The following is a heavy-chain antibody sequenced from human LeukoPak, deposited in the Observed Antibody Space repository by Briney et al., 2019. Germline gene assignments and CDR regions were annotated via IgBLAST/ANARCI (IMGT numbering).Heavy chain of an antibody. V-gene: IGHV4-59*01. D-gene: IGHD3-22*01. Sequence: SETLSLTCTVSGGSISSYYWSWIRQPPGKGLEWIGYIYYSGSTNYNPSLKSRVTISVDTSKNQSSLKLSSVTAADTAVYYCARSEGDFYDSSGYYSPFDYWGQGTLVTVSS. CDR2: IYYSGST. CDR1: GGSISSYY. J-gene: IGHJ4*02. CDR3: ARSEGDFYDSSGYYSPFDY.